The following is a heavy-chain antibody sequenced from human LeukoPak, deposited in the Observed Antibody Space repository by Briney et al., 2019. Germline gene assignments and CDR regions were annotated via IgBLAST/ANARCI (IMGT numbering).Heavy chain of an antibody. V-gene: IGHV3-66*01. D-gene: IGHD4-17*01. Sequence: GGSLRLSCAVSGFSVSENYMTWVRQAPGKGLEWVSVLFGGGDTYYGDSVKGRFAISRDNSKNTVYLQMKSLRAEDTAFYYCAGGQRTSVTLYYFDFWGQGTLVSVSS. J-gene: IGHJ4*02. CDR1: GFSVSENY. CDR2: LFGGGDT. CDR3: AGGQRTSVTLYYFDF.